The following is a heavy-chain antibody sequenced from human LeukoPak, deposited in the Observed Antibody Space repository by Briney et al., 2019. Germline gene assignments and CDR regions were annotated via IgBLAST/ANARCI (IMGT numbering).Heavy chain of an antibody. CDR1: GGSISSYYW. CDR2: IYWDDDK. Sequence: TLSLTCTVSGGSISSYYWSWIRQPPGKALEWLALIYWDDDKRYSPSLKSRLTITKDTSKNQVVLTMTNMDPVDTATYYCAHTNYDKDYFDYWGQGTLVTVSS. CDR3: AHTNYDKDYFDY. D-gene: IGHD3-22*01. V-gene: IGHV2-5*08. J-gene: IGHJ4*02.